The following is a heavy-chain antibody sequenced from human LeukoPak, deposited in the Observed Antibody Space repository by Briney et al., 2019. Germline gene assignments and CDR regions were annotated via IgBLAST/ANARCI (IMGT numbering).Heavy chain of an antibody. CDR3: VRGVGGSTYLDY. D-gene: IGHD3-16*01. V-gene: IGHV3-74*01. CDR2: INSDGSST. J-gene: IGHJ4*02. Sequence: GGSLRLSCAASGFTFSSYAMSWVRQAPGKGLVWVSRINSDGSSTSYADSVKGRFTISRDNAKNTLYLQMNSLRVEDTAVYHCVRGVGGSTYLDYWGQGALVTVSS. CDR1: GFTFSSYA.